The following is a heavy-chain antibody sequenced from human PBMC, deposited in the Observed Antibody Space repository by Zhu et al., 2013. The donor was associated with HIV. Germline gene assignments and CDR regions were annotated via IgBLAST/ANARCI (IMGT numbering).Heavy chain of an antibody. Sequence: QVQLVQSGTEVTMPGASVKVSCKASGDTFASYDINWVRQATGQGLEWMGWMNPNSGNTGYAQRFQGRVTLTRNTSITTAYMELSSLRSEDTAVYYCARHCSSSRCYDGALDIWGQGTKVTVSS. CDR3: ARHCSSSRCYDGALDI. V-gene: IGHV1-8*01. J-gene: IGHJ3*02. CDR2: MNPNSGNT. D-gene: IGHD2-2*01. CDR1: GDTFASYD.